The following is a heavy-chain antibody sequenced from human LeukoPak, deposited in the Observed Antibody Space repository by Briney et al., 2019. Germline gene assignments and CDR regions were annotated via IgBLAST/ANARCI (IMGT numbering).Heavy chain of an antibody. V-gene: IGHV1-8*01. D-gene: IGHD4-17*01. J-gene: IGHJ5*02. CDR2: MDPNSGNT. CDR1: GYTFTSYD. Sequence: ASVKVSCKASGYTFTSYDVNWVRQATGQGLEWMGWMDPNSGNTGYAQKFQGRVTMTRNTSISTAYMELSSLRSEDTAVYYCARFYYGDYVDWFDPWGQGTLVTVSS. CDR3: ARFYYGDYVDWFDP.